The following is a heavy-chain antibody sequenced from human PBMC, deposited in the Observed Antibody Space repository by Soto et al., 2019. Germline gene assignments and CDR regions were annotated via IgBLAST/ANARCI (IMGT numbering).Heavy chain of an antibody. D-gene: IGHD2-8*01. CDR1: GFTFSDYY. CDR3: ARVVRLMLYSDY. J-gene: IGHJ4*02. CDR2: IGPSSSYT. V-gene: IGHV3-11*06. Sequence: GGSLRLSXAASGFTFSDYYMSWIRQAPGKGLEWVSYIGPSSSYTNYADSVKGRFTISRDNAKNSLYLQMNSLRAEDTAVYYCARVVRLMLYSDYWGQGTLVTVSS.